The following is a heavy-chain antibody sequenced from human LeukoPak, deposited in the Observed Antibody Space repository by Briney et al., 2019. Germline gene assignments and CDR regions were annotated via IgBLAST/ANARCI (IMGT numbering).Heavy chain of an antibody. J-gene: IGHJ6*03. D-gene: IGHD4-17*01. CDR3: ARAAVTSNYYYYYMDV. Sequence: SETLSLTCTVSGGSISSGSYYWGWIRQPPGKGLEWIGSIYHSGSTYYNPSLKSRVTISVDTSKNQFSLKLSSVTAADTAVYYCARAAVTSNYYYYYMDVWGKGTTVTVSS. CDR2: IYHSGST. V-gene: IGHV4-39*07. CDR1: GGSISSGSYY.